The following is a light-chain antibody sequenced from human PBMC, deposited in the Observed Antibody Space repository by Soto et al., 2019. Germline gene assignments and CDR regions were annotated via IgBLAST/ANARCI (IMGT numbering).Light chain of an antibody. J-gene: IGLJ2*01. CDR2: DDS. Sequence: SYELTQPPSVSVAPGQTARITCGGTNIGSKRVHWYQQKPGQAPVLVVYDDSDRPSGIPERFSGSNSGNTATLTISGLQAEDEADYYCSSFSSTSTIVFGGGTKVTVL. CDR1: NIGSKR. V-gene: IGLV3-21*02. CDR3: SSFSSTSTIV.